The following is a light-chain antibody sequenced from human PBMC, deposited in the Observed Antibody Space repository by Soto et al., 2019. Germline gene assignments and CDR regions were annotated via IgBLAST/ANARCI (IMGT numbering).Light chain of an antibody. CDR3: CSYAGKYIGYV. J-gene: IGLJ1*01. Sequence: QSALTQPRSVSGSPGQSVTISCTGTSSDVGGYNYVSWYQQYPGKAPKLMIYDVTKRPSGVPDRFSGSKSGNTASLSISGLQAEDEADYYCCSYAGKYIGYVFGSGTKLTV. CDR2: DVT. CDR1: SSDVGGYNY. V-gene: IGLV2-11*01.